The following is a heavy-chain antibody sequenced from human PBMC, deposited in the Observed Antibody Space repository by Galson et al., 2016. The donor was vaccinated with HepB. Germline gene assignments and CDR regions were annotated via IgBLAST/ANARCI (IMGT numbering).Heavy chain of an antibody. J-gene: IGHJ4*02. CDR3: ARDYNWILDH. Sequence: SLRLSCAASGFTLSNYGMHWVRQAPGKGLEWVAVLWYDGSKQYYAASVKGRFSISRDSSKNTLYLQLNSLRDEDTAVYYCARDYNWILDHWGQGTLVTVSS. CDR1: GFTLSNYG. D-gene: IGHD1-20*01. V-gene: IGHV3-33*01. CDR2: LWYDGSKQ.